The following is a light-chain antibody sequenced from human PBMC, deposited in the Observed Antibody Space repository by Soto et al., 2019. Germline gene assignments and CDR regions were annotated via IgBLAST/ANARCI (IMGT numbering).Light chain of an antibody. CDR1: QSVSSY. V-gene: IGKV3-11*01. Sequence: EIVLTQSPATLSSSAGERATLSCRASQSVSSYLAWYQQKPGKAPRLLIYDASNKATGIRPRFCGSGSGTDFTLTISSLEPADLAVYYYQQRYTWSSITFGQGTKVEI. CDR3: QQRYTWSSIT. CDR2: DAS. J-gene: IGKJ1*01.